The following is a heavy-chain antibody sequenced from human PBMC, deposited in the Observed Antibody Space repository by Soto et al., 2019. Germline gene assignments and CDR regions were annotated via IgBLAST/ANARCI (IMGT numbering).Heavy chain of an antibody. V-gene: IGHV4-59*08. CDR3: VRTCALAPATDS. Sequence: SDTLSLTCTVSGGSISSYYWSWIRQSPGKGLEWIGYIYYSGSTNYNPSLKSRVTISVDTSKNQFSLKLSSVTAADTAVYYCVRTCALAPATDSWGQGTLVTVSS. J-gene: IGHJ5*01. CDR1: GGSISSYY. D-gene: IGHD2-21*01. CDR2: IYYSGST.